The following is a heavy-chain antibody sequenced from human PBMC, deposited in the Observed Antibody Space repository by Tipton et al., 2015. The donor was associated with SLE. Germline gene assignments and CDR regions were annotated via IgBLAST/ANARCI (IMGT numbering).Heavy chain of an antibody. D-gene: IGHD1-26*01. CDR2: IKWNSEKI. V-gene: IGHV3-9*01. Sequence: SLRLSCVGSGLIFDDYSMYWVRQVPGKGLEYVSGIKWNSEKIGYADSVRGRFTVSRDNAKSSLYLQMSSLRVDNTALYYCVAGSSPAYRGQGAQVTVSP. CDR3: VAGSSPAY. CDR1: GLIFDDYS. J-gene: IGHJ4*02.